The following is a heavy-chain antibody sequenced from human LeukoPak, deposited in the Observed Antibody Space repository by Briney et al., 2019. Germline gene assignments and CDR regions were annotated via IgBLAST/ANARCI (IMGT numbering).Heavy chain of an antibody. J-gene: IGHJ2*01. CDR2: IYYSGST. D-gene: IGHD6-19*01. CDR3: ARSQWLVRWYFDL. CDR1: GGSISSYY. V-gene: IGHV4-59*01. Sequence: PSETLSLTCTVSGGSISSYYWSWIRQPPGKGLEWIGYIYYSGSTNYSPSLKSRVTISVDTSKNQFSLKLSSVTAADTAVYYCARSQWLVRWYFDLWGRGTLVTVSS.